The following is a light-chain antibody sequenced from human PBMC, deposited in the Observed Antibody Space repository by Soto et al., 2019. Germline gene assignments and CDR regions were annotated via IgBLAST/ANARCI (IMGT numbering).Light chain of an antibody. CDR2: RAS. CDR3: QHYNSYPRT. Sequence: DIQMTQSPSTLSASVGDRVTITCRASQSVSSWLAWYQQKPGKAPKLLIYRASSLDSGVPSRFSGSGSGTEFTLTISSLQPDDSATYYCQHYNSYPRTFGQGTKVEIK. CDR1: QSVSSW. V-gene: IGKV1-5*03. J-gene: IGKJ1*01.